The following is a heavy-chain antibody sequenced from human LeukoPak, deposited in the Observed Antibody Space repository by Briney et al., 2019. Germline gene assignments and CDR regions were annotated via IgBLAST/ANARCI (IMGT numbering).Heavy chain of an antibody. CDR2: IYYSGST. Sequence: PSETLSLTCSVSGDSISTSSYYWGWIRQPPGKGLEWIGTIYYSGSTYYNPSLTSRVTISVDTPKNQFSLKLSSVTAADTAVYYCARQTGSGLFILPGGQGTLVTVSS. J-gene: IGHJ4*02. CDR1: GDSISTSSYY. D-gene: IGHD3/OR15-3a*01. CDR3: ARQTGSGLFILP. V-gene: IGHV4-39*01.